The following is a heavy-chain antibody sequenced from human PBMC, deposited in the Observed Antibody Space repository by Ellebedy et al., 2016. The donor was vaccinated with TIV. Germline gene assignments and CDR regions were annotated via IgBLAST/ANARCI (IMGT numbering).Heavy chain of an antibody. CDR2: ISSSSSTI. CDR1: GFTFSSYS. J-gene: IGHJ4*02. D-gene: IGHD1-26*01. V-gene: IGHV3-48*04. Sequence: GESLKISXAASGFTFSSYSMNWVRQAPGKGLEWVSYISSSSSTIYYADSVKGRFTISRDNAKNSLYLQMNSLRAEDTAVYYCASGWAYWGQGTLVTVSS. CDR3: ASGWAY.